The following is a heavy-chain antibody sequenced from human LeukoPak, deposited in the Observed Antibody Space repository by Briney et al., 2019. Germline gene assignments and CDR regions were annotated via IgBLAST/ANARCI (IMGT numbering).Heavy chain of an antibody. CDR3: AREITISGVHINPHWIDF. V-gene: IGHV3-9*01. CDR1: GFNFDDYA. CDR2: LNWNSEYI. J-gene: IGHJ4*02. D-gene: IGHD3-3*01. Sequence: GGSLRLSCAGSGFNFDDYAMNWVRQAPGKGLEWVAGLNWNSEYIIYADSVKGRFTIPRDNAKNSLYLHMNSLTAEDTGLYYCAREITISGVHINPHWIDFWGQGTLVTVSS.